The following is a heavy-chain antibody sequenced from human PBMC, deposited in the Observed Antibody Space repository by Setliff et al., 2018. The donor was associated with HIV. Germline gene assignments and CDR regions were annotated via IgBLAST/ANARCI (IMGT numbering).Heavy chain of an antibody. Sequence: ASVKVSCKASGYSFTAYGISWVRQAHGQGFEWMGWINIDSGHTNFEQKFQERVTVTTDTSTNTTYMELSVLRSDDTATYYCAPVPSLSAGLVRAGFYFWGQGTLVTVSS. CDR1: GYSFTAYG. J-gene: IGHJ4*01. CDR2: INIDSGHT. CDR3: APVPSLSAGLVRAGFYF. V-gene: IGHV1-18*01. D-gene: IGHD6-6*01.